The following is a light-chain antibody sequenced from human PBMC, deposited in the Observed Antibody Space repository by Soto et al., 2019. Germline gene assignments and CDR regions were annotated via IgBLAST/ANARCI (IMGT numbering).Light chain of an antibody. CDR2: EVS. J-gene: IGLJ1*01. CDR3: SSYAGHSVGSV. CDR1: SGDVGRYNF. Sequence: QPGLTQPPSASASLGQSFTISCTGTSGDVGRYNFVSWYQQQPGKAPKVIINEVSKRPSGVPDRFSGSKSGDTASLTVSGLQAEDEADYYCSSYAGHSVGSVFGAGTKVA. V-gene: IGLV2-8*01.